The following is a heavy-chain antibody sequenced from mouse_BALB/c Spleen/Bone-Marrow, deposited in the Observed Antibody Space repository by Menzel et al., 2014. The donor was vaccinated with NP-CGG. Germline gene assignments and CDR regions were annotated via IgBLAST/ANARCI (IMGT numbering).Heavy chain of an antibody. J-gene: IGHJ2*01. CDR2: ISYSGNT. Sequence: EVKLVESGPSLVKPSQTLSLTCSVTGDSITSSYWNWIRKFPGNKLEYMGYISYSGNTYYNPSLKSRISITRDTSKNQYYLQLNSVTTEDTATYYCATYDGYCFDYWGQGTTLTVSS. V-gene: IGHV3-8*02. CDR1: GDSITSSY. CDR3: ATYDGYCFDY. D-gene: IGHD2-3*01.